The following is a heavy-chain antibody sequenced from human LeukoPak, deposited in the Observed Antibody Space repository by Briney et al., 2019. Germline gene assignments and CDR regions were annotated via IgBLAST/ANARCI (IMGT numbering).Heavy chain of an antibody. CDR2: ISGSGGST. D-gene: IGHD6-13*01. CDR3: AKIAAAGPISDDY. CDR1: GFTVSSNE. J-gene: IGHJ4*02. Sequence: GGSLRLSCAASGFTVSSNEMSWVRQAPGKGLEWVSVISGSGGSTYYADSVKGRFTISRDNSKNTLYLQMNSLRAEDTAVYYCAKIAAAGPISDDYWGQGTLVTVSS. V-gene: IGHV3-23*01.